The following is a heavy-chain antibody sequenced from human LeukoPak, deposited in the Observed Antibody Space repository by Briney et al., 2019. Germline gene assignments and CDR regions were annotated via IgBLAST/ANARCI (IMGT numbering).Heavy chain of an antibody. Sequence: GGSLRLSCAASGFAFNNYVMTWVRQAPGKGLEWASSISGSGVTTYYTDSVKGRFTISRDNSRSTLYLQMNGLRAEDTAVYYCAKDSTVSGSYYGMDIWGQGTTVTVSS. CDR3: AKDSTVSGSYYGMDI. V-gene: IGHV3-23*01. CDR2: ISGSGVTT. CDR1: GFAFNNYV. D-gene: IGHD3-3*01. J-gene: IGHJ6*02.